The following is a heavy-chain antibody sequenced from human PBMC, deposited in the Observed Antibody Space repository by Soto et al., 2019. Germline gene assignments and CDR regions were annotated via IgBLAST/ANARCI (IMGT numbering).Heavy chain of an antibody. V-gene: IGHV4-34*01. CDR2: INHSGST. Sequence: PSETLSLTCAVYGGSFSGYYWSWIRQPPGKGLEWIGEINHSGSTNYNPSLKSRVTISVDTSKNQFSLKLSSVTAADTAVYYCARGGYYDSSGYYPYNWFDTWGQGTLVNVSS. CDR1: GGSFSGYY. J-gene: IGHJ5*02. CDR3: ARGGYYDSSGYYPYNWFDT. D-gene: IGHD3-22*01.